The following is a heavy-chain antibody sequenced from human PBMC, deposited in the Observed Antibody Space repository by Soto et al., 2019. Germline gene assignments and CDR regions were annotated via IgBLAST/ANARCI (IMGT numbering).Heavy chain of an antibody. V-gene: IGHV4-30-4*01. Sequence: SETLSLTCTVSGGSISSGDYYWSWIRQPPGKGLEWIGYIYYSGSTYYNPSLKSRVTISVDTSKNQFSLKLSSVTAADTAVYYCARDTRVDVAVALPDYWGQGTLVTVSS. CDR2: IYYSGST. CDR1: GGSISSGDYY. CDR3: ARDTRVDVAVALPDY. D-gene: IGHD6-19*01. J-gene: IGHJ4*02.